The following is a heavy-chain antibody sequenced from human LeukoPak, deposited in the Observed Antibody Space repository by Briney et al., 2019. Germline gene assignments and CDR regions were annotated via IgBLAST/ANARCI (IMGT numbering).Heavy chain of an antibody. Sequence: GGSLRLSCAASGFTFNTYGMHWVRQAPGKGLEWVAVISYDGSNKYYADSVKGRFTISRDNSKNTLYLQMNSLRAEDTAVFYCAKDRHDYSNSFDYWGQGTLVTVSS. CDR1: GFTFNTYG. V-gene: IGHV3-30*18. CDR2: ISYDGSNK. D-gene: IGHD4-11*01. CDR3: AKDRHDYSNSFDY. J-gene: IGHJ4*02.